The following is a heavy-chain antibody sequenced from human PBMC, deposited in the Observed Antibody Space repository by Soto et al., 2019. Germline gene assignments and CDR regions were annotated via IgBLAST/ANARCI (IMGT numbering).Heavy chain of an antibody. Sequence: GGSLRLSCAASGFTFSSYAMSWVRQAPGKGLEWVSAISGSGGSTYYADSVKGRFTISRDNSKNTLYLQMNSLRAEDTAVYYCAKDRNPHGGGLDYYFDYWGQGTLVTVSS. D-gene: IGHD3-22*01. J-gene: IGHJ4*02. CDR2: ISGSGGST. CDR3: AKDRNPHGGGLDYYFDY. CDR1: GFTFSSYA. V-gene: IGHV3-23*01.